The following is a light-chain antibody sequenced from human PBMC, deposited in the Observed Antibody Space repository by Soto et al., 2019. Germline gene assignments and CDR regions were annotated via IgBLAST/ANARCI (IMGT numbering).Light chain of an antibody. CDR2: GAS. CDR1: QSVSNNY. V-gene: IGKV3-20*01. CDR3: QQYGSSGT. J-gene: IGKJ1*01. Sequence: EIVLTQSPGPLSLSPGERATLSCRASQSVSNNYLAWYQQKPGQAPRLLSYGASNRATGIPDRFSGRGSGTDFTLTISRLEPEDFAVYYCQQYGSSGTFGQGTKVDIK.